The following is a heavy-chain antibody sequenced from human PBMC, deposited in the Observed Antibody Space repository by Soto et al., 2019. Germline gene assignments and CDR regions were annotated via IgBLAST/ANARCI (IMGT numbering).Heavy chain of an antibody. V-gene: IGHV3-30*18. Sequence: QVQLVESGGGVVQPGRSLRLSCAASGFPFSSYGMHWVRQVPGKGLEWAAVISDDGSKEWYADSVKGRFTISRDDSKNSLSLQMHSRRAEDTAGDYCPKDPYRGSHHEGADSWSQGTLVTVSS. D-gene: IGHD3-16*01. CDR2: ISDDGSKE. J-gene: IGHJ4*02. CDR1: GFPFSSYG. CDR3: PKDPYRGSHHEGADS.